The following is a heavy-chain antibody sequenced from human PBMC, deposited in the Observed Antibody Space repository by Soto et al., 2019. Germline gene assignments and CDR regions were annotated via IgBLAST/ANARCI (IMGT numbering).Heavy chain of an antibody. Sequence: GGSLRLSCAASGFTFSSYSMNWVRQAPGKGLEWVSSISSSSSYIYYADSVKGRFTISRDNAKNSLYLQMNSLRAEDTAVYYCARDLHSSSWLYYYYGMDVWGQGTTVTVSS. CDR2: ISSSSSYI. J-gene: IGHJ6*02. CDR3: ARDLHSSSWLYYYYGMDV. D-gene: IGHD6-13*01. V-gene: IGHV3-21*01. CDR1: GFTFSSYS.